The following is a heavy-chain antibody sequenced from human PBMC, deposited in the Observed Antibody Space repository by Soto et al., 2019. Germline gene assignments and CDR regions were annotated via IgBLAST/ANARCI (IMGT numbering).Heavy chain of an antibody. Sequence: QVQLQQSGPGLVKPSQTLSLTCAISGDSVFTNGVAWNWLRQSPSRGLEWLGRTYYRSKWSNDYAVSVKSRININLDTSKNQLSLQLNSVMPEDTAVYYCARGRHSGFDYWGQGTLVTVSS. CDR1: GDSVFTNGVA. CDR2: TYYRSKWSN. D-gene: IGHD1-26*01. J-gene: IGHJ4*02. V-gene: IGHV6-1*01. CDR3: ARGRHSGFDY.